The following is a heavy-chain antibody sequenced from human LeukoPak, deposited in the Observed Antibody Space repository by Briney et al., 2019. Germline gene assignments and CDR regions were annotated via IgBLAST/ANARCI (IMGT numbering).Heavy chain of an antibody. Sequence: PSETLSLTCAVYGGSFSGYYWSWIRQPPGKGLEWIGEINHSGSANYNPSLKSRVTISVDTSKNQFSLKLSSVTAADTAVYYCASFGYCSSTSCGGGYWGQGTLVTVSS. CDR3: ASFGYCSSTSCGGGY. D-gene: IGHD2-2*01. V-gene: IGHV4-34*01. CDR2: INHSGSA. CDR1: GGSFSGYY. J-gene: IGHJ4*02.